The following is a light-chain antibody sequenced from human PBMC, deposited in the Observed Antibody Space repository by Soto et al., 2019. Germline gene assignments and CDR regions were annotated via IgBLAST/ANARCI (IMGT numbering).Light chain of an antibody. CDR2: WAS. CDR1: QSVLYSSNNKNY. V-gene: IGKV4-1*01. Sequence: DIVMTQSPDSLAVSLGERATINCKSSQSVLYSSNNKNYLAWYQQKPGQPPKLLIYWASTRESGVPDRFSGSGSGTDFTLTISSMHAADVPTYSCQQYYSYPRTFGQGTKVDIK. CDR3: QQYYSYPRT. J-gene: IGKJ1*01.